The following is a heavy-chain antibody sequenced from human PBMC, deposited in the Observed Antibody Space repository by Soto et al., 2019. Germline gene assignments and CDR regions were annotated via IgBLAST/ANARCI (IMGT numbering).Heavy chain of an antibody. Sequence: PGGSLRLSCAASGFTFSSYAMSWVRQAPGKGLVWVSGINSDGSSTSYADSVKGRFTISRDNAKNTLYLQMNSLRAEDTAVYCCARGGRFRINDAFDIWGQGTMVTVSS. CDR1: GFTFSSYA. V-gene: IGHV3-74*01. CDR3: ARGGRFRINDAFDI. D-gene: IGHD6-19*01. J-gene: IGHJ3*02. CDR2: INSDGSST.